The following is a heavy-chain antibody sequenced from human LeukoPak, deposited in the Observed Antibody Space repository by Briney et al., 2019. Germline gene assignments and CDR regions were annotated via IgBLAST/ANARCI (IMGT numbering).Heavy chain of an antibody. V-gene: IGHV3-11*01. CDR3: ARDQIDEQLGPSFDY. CDR1: GFTFSDYY. CDR2: ISSSGSTI. D-gene: IGHD6-6*01. J-gene: IGHJ4*02. Sequence: GGSLRLSCAASGFTFSDYYMSCIRQARGKGLEWVSYISSSGSTIYYADSVKGRFTISRDNAKNSLYLQMNSLRAEDTAVYYCARDQIDEQLGPSFDYWGQGTLVTVSS.